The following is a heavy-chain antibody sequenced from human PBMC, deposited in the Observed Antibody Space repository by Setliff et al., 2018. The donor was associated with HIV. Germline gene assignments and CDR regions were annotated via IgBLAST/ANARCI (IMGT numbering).Heavy chain of an antibody. V-gene: IGHV4-4*08. CDR1: GGSMSSYY. CDR2: VYTSEIS. J-gene: IGHJ6*03. CDR3: ARAISTPSYYYHMDV. D-gene: IGHD3-10*01. Sequence: SQTLSLTCTLSGGSMSSYYWTWIRQPPGKGLEWIGYVYTSEISNYNSSLRSRVVISLDTSKNQFSLKLGSVTAADTAVYYCARAISTPSYYYHMDVWGTGTPVTVSS.